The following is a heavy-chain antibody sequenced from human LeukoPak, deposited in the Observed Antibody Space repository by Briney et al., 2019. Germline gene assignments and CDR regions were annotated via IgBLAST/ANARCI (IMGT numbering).Heavy chain of an antibody. V-gene: IGHV4-61*02. CDR2: IYTSGST. CDR1: GGSISSGSYY. D-gene: IGHD6-13*01. J-gene: IGHJ5*02. Sequence: PSETLSLTCTVSGGSISSGSYYWSWIRQPAGKGLEWIGRIYTSGSTNYNPSLKSRVTISVDTSKNQFSLKLNSVTAADTAVYYCAREGDGSSVGWFDPWGQGTLVTVSS. CDR3: AREGDGSSVGWFDP.